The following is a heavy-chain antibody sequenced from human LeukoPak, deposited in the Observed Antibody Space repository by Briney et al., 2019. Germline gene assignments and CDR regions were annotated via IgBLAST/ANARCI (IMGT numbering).Heavy chain of an antibody. CDR3: AGGNHYDSSGYY. D-gene: IGHD3-22*01. J-gene: IGHJ4*02. CDR1: GFTFSSYA. CDR2: ISGSGGST. Sequence: GGSLRLSCAASGFTFSSYAMSWVRQAPGKGLEWVSAISGSGGSTYYADSVKGRFTISRDNSKNTLYLQMNSLRAEDTAVYYCAGGNHYDSSGYYWGQGTLVTVSS. V-gene: IGHV3-23*01.